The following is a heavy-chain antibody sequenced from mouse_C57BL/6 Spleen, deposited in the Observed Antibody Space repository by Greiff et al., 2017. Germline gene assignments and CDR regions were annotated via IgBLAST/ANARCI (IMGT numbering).Heavy chain of an antibody. D-gene: IGHD3-2*02. V-gene: IGHV1-85*01. CDR3: AGQLRNRDYYAMDY. CDR1: GYTFTSYD. Sequence: VQLQQSGPELVKPGASVKLSCKASGYTFTSYDINWVKQRPGQGLEWIGWIYPRDGSTKYNEKFKGKATLPVDTSSSTAYMELHSLTSEDSAVYFCAGQLRNRDYYAMDYWGQGTSVTVSS. CDR2: IYPRDGST. J-gene: IGHJ4*01.